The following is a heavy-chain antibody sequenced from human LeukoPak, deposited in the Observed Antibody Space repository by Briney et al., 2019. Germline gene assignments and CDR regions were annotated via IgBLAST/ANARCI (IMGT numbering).Heavy chain of an antibody. J-gene: IGHJ4*02. V-gene: IGHV1-18*01. CDR3: ARQVDSTMALPDY. Sequence: ASVNVSCKASGYTFTSYGVTWVRQAPGQGLEWMGWISAYNRNTNYAQKLQGRVTMTTDTSTSTAYMELRSLRSDDTAVYYCARQVDSTMALPDYWGQGTLVTVSS. CDR1: GYTFTSYG. CDR2: ISAYNRNT. D-gene: IGHD3-10*01.